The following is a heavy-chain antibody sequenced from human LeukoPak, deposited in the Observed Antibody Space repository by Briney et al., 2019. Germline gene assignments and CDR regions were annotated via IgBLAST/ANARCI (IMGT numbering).Heavy chain of an antibody. V-gene: IGHV4-34*01. CDR2: INHSGST. CDR3: ARVGLRLRYFQH. CDR1: GGSFSGYY. D-gene: IGHD3-3*01. Sequence: SETLSLTCAVYGGSFSGYYWSWIRQPPGKGLEWIGEINHSGSTNYNPSLKSRVTISVDTSKNQFSLKLSSVTAADTAVYYCARVGLRLRYFQHWGQGTTVTVSS. J-gene: IGHJ1*01.